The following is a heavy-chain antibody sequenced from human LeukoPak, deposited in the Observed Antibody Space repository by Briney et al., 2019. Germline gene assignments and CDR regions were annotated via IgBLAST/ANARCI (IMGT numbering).Heavy chain of an antibody. D-gene: IGHD1-1*01. CDR2: IYTSGST. CDR1: GGSISNSHYY. V-gene: IGHV4-39*07. Sequence: SETLSLTCTVPGGSISNSHYYWGWIRQPPGKGLEWIGRIYTSGSTNYNPSLKSRVTMLVDTSKNQFSLKLSSVTAADTAVYYCARETGKYYFDYWGQGTLVTVSS. CDR3: ARETGKYYFDY. J-gene: IGHJ4*02.